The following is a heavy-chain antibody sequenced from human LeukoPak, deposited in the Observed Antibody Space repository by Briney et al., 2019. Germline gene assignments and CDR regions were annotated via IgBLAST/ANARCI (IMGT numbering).Heavy chain of an antibody. Sequence: GGSLRLSCTASGFTFGDYAMSWFRQAPGKGLEWVGFIRSKAYGGTTEYAASVKGRFTISRDDSKNTLYLQMNSLRAEDTAVYYCAKDFGRWELPNFDYWGQGTLVTVSS. CDR3: AKDFGRWELPNFDY. D-gene: IGHD1-26*01. CDR1: GFTFGDYA. CDR2: IRSKAYGGTT. J-gene: IGHJ4*02. V-gene: IGHV3-49*03.